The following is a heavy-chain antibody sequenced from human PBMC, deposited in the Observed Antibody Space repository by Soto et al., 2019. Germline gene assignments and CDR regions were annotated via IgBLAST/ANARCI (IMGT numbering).Heavy chain of an antibody. J-gene: IGHJ4*02. CDR3: ARTTVVSGTPDFDY. CDR2: ISYDDGDNK. CDR1: GFTFSSFT. Sequence: QVQLVESGGGVVPPGRSLRLSCAASGFTFSSFTMHWVRQAPGKGLEWVAVISYDDGDNKYYAYSVQGRFTISRDNSKNTLYLQMNSLRPEDTAVYYCARTTVVSGTPDFDYWGQGTLVTVSS. V-gene: IGHV3-30-3*01. D-gene: IGHD4-4*01.